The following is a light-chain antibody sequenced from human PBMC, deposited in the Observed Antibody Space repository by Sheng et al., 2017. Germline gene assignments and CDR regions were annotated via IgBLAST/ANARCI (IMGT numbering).Light chain of an antibody. CDR1: QSVGNK. CDR2: GAS. J-gene: IGKJ1*01. V-gene: IGKV3-15*01. Sequence: EKVMTQSPATLSVSPGERATISCRASQSVGNKLAWYQQKPGQPPRLLMYGASTRATGIPARFSGSASGTEFTLTVSSLQSEDFAVYYCQHYNNWPPWTFGQGTKVEIK. CDR3: QHYNNWPPWT.